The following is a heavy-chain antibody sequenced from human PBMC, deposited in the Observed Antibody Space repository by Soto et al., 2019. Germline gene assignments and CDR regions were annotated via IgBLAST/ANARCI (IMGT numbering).Heavy chain of an antibody. J-gene: IGHJ6*02. CDR2: IYHSGST. V-gene: IGHV4-30-2*01. CDR1: GGSISSGGYS. CDR3: ARAPHYYDSSGFYYYYGMDV. Sequence: QLQLQESGSGLVKPSQTLSLTCAVSGGSISSGGYSWSWIRQPPGKGLEWIGYIYHSGSTYYNPSLKSRGTISVDRSKNQFSLKLSSVTAADTAVYYCARAPHYYDSSGFYYYYGMDVWGQGTTVTVSS. D-gene: IGHD3-22*01.